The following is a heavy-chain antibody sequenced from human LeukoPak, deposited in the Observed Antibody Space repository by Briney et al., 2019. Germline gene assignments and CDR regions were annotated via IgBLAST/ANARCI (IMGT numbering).Heavy chain of an antibody. D-gene: IGHD4-23*01. CDR1: GFTFSSYS. Sequence: GGSLRVSCAASGFTFSSYSMNWVRQAPGKGLEWVSSISSSGSFLYYADSVKGRFTISRDNANNSLYLQMNSLRAEDTAVLYCARGEGDNGGNSESDAFDIWGQGTMVTVSS. CDR3: ARGEGDNGGNSESDAFDI. J-gene: IGHJ3*02. CDR2: ISSSGSFL. V-gene: IGHV3-21*01.